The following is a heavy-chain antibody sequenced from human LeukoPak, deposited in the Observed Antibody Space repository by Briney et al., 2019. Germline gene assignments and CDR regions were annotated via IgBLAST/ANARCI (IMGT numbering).Heavy chain of an antibody. J-gene: IGHJ4*02. CDR2: ISWNSGSI. Sequence: PGRSLRLSCAASGFTFDDYAMHWVRQAPGKGLEWVSGISWNSGSIGYADSVKGRFTISRDNAKNSLYLQMNSLRAEDTALYYCAKPQSRYSSSWYDYWGQGTLVTVSS. CDR1: GFTFDDYA. V-gene: IGHV3-9*01. D-gene: IGHD6-13*01. CDR3: AKPQSRYSSSWYDY.